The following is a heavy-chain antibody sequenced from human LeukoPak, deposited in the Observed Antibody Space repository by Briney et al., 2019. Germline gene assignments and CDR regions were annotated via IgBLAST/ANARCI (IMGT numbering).Heavy chain of an antibody. CDR3: ARARMEGAFDI. V-gene: IGHV4-34*01. CDR2: INHSGST. D-gene: IGHD1-1*01. CDR1: GGYFSGHY. Sequence: SETLSLTCAVYGGYFSGHYWSWIRQPPGKGLDWIGEINHSGSTNYNPSLRSRVTISVDSSKNQSSLKLSSVTAADTAVYYCARARMEGAFDIWAKGTMVTVSS. J-gene: IGHJ3*02.